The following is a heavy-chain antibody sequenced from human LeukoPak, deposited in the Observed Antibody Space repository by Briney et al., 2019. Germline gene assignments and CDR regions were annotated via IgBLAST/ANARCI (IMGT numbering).Heavy chain of an antibody. CDR1: GFTFSSYA. J-gene: IGHJ4*02. V-gene: IGHV3-30*04. D-gene: IGHD3-10*01. Sequence: PGGSLRLSCAASGFTFSSYAMHWVRQAPGKGLEWVAVISYDGSNKYYADSVKGRFTISRDNSKNTLYLQMNSLRAEDTAVYYCAKEVTAYYYGSGSQFDYWGQGTLVTVSS. CDR2: ISYDGSNK. CDR3: AKEVTAYYYGSGSQFDY.